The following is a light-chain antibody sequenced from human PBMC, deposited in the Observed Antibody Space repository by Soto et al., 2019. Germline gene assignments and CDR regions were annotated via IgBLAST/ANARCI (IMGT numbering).Light chain of an antibody. CDR2: EVS. CDR1: SSDVGGYNY. J-gene: IGLJ1*01. Sequence: QSVLTQPASVSGSPGQSITISCTGTSSDVGGYNYVSWYQQHPGKAPKLMIYEVSNRPSGVSNRFSGSKSGNTASLTISGLQAEGEGDYYCSSYTSSSTYVFGTGTKLTVL. CDR3: SSYTSSSTYV. V-gene: IGLV2-14*01.